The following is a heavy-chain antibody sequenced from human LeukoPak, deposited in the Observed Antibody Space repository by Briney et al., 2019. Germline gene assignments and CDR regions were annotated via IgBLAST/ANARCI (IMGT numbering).Heavy chain of an antibody. CDR3: AREMATIVNQFDY. CDR2: ISPYNGNT. D-gene: IGHD5-24*01. CDR1: GYTLTSYG. V-gene: IGHV1-18*01. J-gene: IGHJ4*02. Sequence: ASVKVSCKASGYTLTSYGISWVRQAPGQGLEWMGWISPYNGNTNYAQKLQGRVTMTTDTSTTTAYMELRSLRSDDTDVYYCAREMATIVNQFDYWGQGTLVTVSS.